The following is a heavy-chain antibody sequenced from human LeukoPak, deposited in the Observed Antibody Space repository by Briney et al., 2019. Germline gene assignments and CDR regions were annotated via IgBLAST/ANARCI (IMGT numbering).Heavy chain of an antibody. J-gene: IGHJ4*02. Sequence: GGSLRLFCAASGFTLDDYAMHWVRQASGKGLEGVSGISWNSGSVGYADSVKGRFTISRDNAKNSLYLQMNSLRAEDTALYYCAKANWGTLYYFDYWGQGTLVTVSS. D-gene: IGHD7-27*01. V-gene: IGHV3-9*01. CDR3: AKANWGTLYYFDY. CDR2: ISWNSGSV. CDR1: GFTLDDYA.